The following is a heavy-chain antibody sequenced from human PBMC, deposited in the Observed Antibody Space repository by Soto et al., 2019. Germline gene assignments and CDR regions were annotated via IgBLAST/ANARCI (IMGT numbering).Heavy chain of an antibody. CDR1: GYSFTIYA. V-gene: IGHV1-3*01. CDR2: INAGNGNT. Sequence: ASVKVSCKASGYSFTIYAIHWVRKAPGQGLEWMGWINAGNGNTKNPQKLQGRVTITRDTSTSTAYMELRSLRSDDTAVYYCARDSGYGLLFDYWGQGTLVTVS. D-gene: IGHD5-12*01. CDR3: ARDSGYGLLFDY. J-gene: IGHJ4*02.